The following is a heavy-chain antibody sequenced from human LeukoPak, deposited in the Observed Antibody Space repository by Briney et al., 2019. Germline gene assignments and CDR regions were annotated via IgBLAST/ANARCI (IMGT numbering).Heavy chain of an antibody. CDR1: GFTVSSNY. V-gene: IGHV3-53*01. CDR3: AREGVVPAATFDY. D-gene: IGHD2-2*01. CDR2: IYSGGST. J-gene: IGHJ4*02. Sequence: PGGSLRLSCAASGFTVSSNYMSWVRQAPGKGLEWVSVIYSGGSTYYADSVKGRFTISRDNAKNSLYLQMNSLRAEDTAVYYCAREGVVPAATFDYWGQGTLVTVSS.